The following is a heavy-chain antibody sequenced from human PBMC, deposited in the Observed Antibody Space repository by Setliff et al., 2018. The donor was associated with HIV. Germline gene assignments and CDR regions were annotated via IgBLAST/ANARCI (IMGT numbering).Heavy chain of an antibody. V-gene: IGHV4-59*11. D-gene: IGHD6-13*01. J-gene: IGHJ6*03. CDR3: ARPWQQRSYYFYMDV. CDR2: FYYSGSS. Sequence: SETLSLTCTVSGGSISSHFWSWVRQPPGKGLEWLGFFYYSGSSNYNPSLKSRVTISVDTSKNQLSLKLTSVTAADTAVYYCARPWQQRSYYFYMDVWGKGTTVTVSS. CDR1: GGSISSHF.